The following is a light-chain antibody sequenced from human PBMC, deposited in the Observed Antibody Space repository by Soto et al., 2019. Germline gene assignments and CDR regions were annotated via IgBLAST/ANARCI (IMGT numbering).Light chain of an antibody. Sequence: DIQMAQSPSSLSASVVDRVTITCRASQTISSHLNWYQHKPGKAPRLLIYATSSLQSGVPSRFSGRGSGTDFTLTISSLQPEDFATYYCQQSYSTQWTFGQGTKVDIK. CDR2: ATS. CDR3: QQSYSTQWT. CDR1: QTISSH. V-gene: IGKV1-39*01. J-gene: IGKJ1*01.